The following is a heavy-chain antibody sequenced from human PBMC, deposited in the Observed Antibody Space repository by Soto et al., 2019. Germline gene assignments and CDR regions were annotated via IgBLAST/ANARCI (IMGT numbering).Heavy chain of an antibody. CDR3: AKDIDKGRIFDGPFDY. V-gene: IGHV3-9*01. Sequence: GGSLRLSCAASGFTFDDYAMHWVRQAPGKGLEWVSGISWNSGSIGYADSVKGRFTISRDNAKNSLYLQMNSLRAEDTALYYCAKDIDKGRIFDGPFDYWGQGTLVTVSS. J-gene: IGHJ4*02. CDR1: GFTFDDYA. CDR2: ISWNSGSI. D-gene: IGHD3-3*01.